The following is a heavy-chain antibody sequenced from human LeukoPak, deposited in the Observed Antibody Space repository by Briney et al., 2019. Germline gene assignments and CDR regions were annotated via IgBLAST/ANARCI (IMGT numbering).Heavy chain of an antibody. CDR1: GFTFSSYS. CDR3: ARDTPYYYGMDV. CDR2: ISSSSSYI. J-gene: IGHJ6*04. V-gene: IGHV3-21*01. Sequence: PGGSLRLSCAASGFTFSSYSMYWVRQAPGKGLEWVSSISSSSSYIYYADSVKGRFTISRDNARNSLYLQMNSLRAEDTAVYYCARDTPYYYGMDVWGKGTTVTVSS.